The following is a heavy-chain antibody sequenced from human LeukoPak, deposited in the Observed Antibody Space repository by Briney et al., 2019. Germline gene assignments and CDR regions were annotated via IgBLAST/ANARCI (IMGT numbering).Heavy chain of an antibody. Sequence: GGSLRLSCAASGFTFSSYAMSWVRQAPGKGLEWVSAIVGSGGSTYYADSVKGRFTISRDNSKNTLYLQMNSLRAEDTAVYYCAKDIHNYYYYMDVWGKGTTVTVSS. D-gene: IGHD2-2*02. CDR3: AKDIHNYYYYMDV. V-gene: IGHV3-23*01. J-gene: IGHJ6*03. CDR2: IVGSGGST. CDR1: GFTFSSYA.